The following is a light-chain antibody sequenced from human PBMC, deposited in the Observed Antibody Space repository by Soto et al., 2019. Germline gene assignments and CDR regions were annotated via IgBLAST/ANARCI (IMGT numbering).Light chain of an antibody. J-gene: IGKJ1*01. Sequence: EIVVTQSPGTLSLSPGERATLSCRASQSVSSSYLAWYQQKPGQAPRLLIYGASSRATGIPDRFSGSGSGTDFTLTISRLEPEDFAVYYCQQYGSSPRMFGQGTKVEIK. V-gene: IGKV3-20*01. CDR3: QQYGSSPRM. CDR1: QSVSSSY. CDR2: GAS.